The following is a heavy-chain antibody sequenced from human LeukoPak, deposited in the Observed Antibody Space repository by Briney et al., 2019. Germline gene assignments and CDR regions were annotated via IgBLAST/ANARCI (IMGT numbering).Heavy chain of an antibody. D-gene: IGHD5-18*01. CDR2: INPNSGGT. Sequence: ASVKVPCKASGYTFTGYYMHWVRQAPGQGLEWMGWINPNSGGTNYAQKFQGRVTMTRDTSISTAYMELSRLRSDDTAVYYCARVATRQYSYAAYWGQGTLVTVSS. CDR1: GYTFTGYY. CDR3: ARVATRQYSYAAY. V-gene: IGHV1-2*02. J-gene: IGHJ4*02.